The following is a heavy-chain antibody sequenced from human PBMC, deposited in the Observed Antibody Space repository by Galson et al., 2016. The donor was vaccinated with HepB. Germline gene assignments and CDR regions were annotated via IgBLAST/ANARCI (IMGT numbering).Heavy chain of an antibody. D-gene: IGHD2/OR15-2a*01. CDR3: ARGYYDNSFDY. Sequence: SLRLSCAASGFTFTSYSMSWARQAPGKGLEWVSFIGGFSSPVYYADSVKGRFTISRDNDRTSLYLQMSSLRDEDTAVYYCARGYYDNSFDYLGQGALVTVSS. V-gene: IGHV3-48*02. CDR2: IGGFSSPV. J-gene: IGHJ4*02. CDR1: GFTFTSYS.